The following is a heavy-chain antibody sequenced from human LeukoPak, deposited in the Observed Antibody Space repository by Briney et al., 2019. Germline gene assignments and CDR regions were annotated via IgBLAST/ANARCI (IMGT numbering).Heavy chain of an antibody. CDR2: INPNSGGT. V-gene: IGHV1-2*02. D-gene: IGHD3-22*01. Sequence: ASVKVSCKASRYTFTGYYMHWVRQAPGQGLEWMGWINPNSGGTNYAQKFQGRVTMTRDTSISTAYMELSRLRSDDTAVYYCARNSYDSSGYYLGLNDWGQGTLVTVSS. J-gene: IGHJ4*02. CDR1: RYTFTGYY. CDR3: ARNSYDSSGYYLGLND.